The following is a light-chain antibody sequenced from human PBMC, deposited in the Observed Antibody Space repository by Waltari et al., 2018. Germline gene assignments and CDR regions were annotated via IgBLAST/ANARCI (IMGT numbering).Light chain of an antibody. J-gene: IGKJ5*01. CDR2: AAS. Sequence: QLTQSPASLSASVGATVTISCRASQGIASFLTWYQQKPGGAPKLLIYAASTLESGVPSRFSGTRSGTDVTLTSSSLQPEDFATYYCQQHTTYPLTFGQGTRLDIK. CDR3: QQHTTYPLT. V-gene: IGKV1-9*01. CDR1: QGIASF.